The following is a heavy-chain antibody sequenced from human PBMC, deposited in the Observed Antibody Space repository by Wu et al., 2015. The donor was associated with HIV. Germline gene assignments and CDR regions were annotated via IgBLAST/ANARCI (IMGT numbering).Heavy chain of an antibody. V-gene: IGHV1-18*01. CDR2: ISAYNGNT. CDR3: VRDRRSIALLRGALYFFDY. J-gene: IGHJ4*02. D-gene: IGHD3-10*01. CDR1: DYTFTSYG. Sequence: QVQLVQSRAEVKKPGASVKVSCKASDYTFTSYGFSWVRQAPGQGLEWMGWISAYNGNTNYAQKLQDRVTMTTDTSTSTAYMELRSLRSDDTAVYYCVRDRRSIALLRGALYFFDYWGRGNAGHRLL.